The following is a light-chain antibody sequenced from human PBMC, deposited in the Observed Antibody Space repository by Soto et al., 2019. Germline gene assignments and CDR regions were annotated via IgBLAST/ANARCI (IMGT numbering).Light chain of an antibody. J-gene: IGKJ4*02. CDR2: AAS. CDR3: QKYNSAPRT. CDR1: QGISNF. V-gene: IGKV1-27*01. Sequence: DIQMTQSPSSLSASVGERVTITCGASQGISNFLAWYQQKPGKVPKLLIYAASTLQSGVPSRFSGSGSGTDFTLTISSLQPEDVAPNYCQKYNSAPRTFGGGTKVEIK.